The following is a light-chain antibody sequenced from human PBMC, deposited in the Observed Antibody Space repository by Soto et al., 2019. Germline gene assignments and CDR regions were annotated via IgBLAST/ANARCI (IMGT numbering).Light chain of an antibody. J-gene: IGLJ1*01. Sequence: QSVLAQPASVSGSSGQSITISCTGTSSDVGRYNYVSWFQQHPGKVPKLIIYDVSNWPSGVSDRFSGSKSGNTASLTISGLHPEDEADYYCSSFTSSSPFVFGTGTKVTVL. CDR2: DVS. V-gene: IGLV2-14*03. CDR1: SSDVGRYNY. CDR3: SSFTSSSPFV.